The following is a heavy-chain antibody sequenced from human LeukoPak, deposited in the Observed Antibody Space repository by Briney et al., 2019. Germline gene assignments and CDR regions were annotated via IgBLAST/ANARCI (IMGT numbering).Heavy chain of an antibody. J-gene: IGHJ4*02. CDR1: GFTFSSYG. CDR3: AKGGRSSSWYWSY. D-gene: IGHD6-13*01. CDR2: IKQDGSEK. Sequence: GRSLRLSCAASGFTFSSYGVHWVRQAPGKGLEWVATIKQDGSEKYYVDSVKGRFTVSRDNAKNSLDLQVNSLRAEDTAVYYCAKGGRSSSWYWSYWGRGTLVTVSS. V-gene: IGHV3-7*01.